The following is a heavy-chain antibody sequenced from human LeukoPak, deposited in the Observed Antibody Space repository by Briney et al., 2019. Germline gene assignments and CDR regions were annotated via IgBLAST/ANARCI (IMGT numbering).Heavy chain of an antibody. CDR2: IYYSGST. D-gene: IGHD2-2*01. J-gene: IGHJ5*02. Sequence: SETLSLTCTVSGGSISSYYWSWIRQPPGKGLEWIGYIYYSGSTNYNPSLKSRVTMSVDTSKNRFSLKLSSVTAADTAVYYCARDLLPAAMGGYWFDPWGQGTLVTVSS. CDR3: ARDLLPAAMGGYWFDP. V-gene: IGHV4-59*12. CDR1: GGSISSYY.